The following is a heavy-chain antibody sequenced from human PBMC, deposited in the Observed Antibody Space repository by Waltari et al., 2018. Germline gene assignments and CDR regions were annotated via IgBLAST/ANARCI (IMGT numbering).Heavy chain of an antibody. CDR2: ISDDGSNK. Sequence: QVQLVESGGGVVQPGRSLRLSCAASGFTFSSYAMHWVRQAPGKGLEWVAVISDDGSNKYYADSVKGRFTISRDNSKNTLYLQMNSLRAEDTAVYYCAKGTPGDYWGQGTLVTVSS. CDR1: GFTFSSYA. J-gene: IGHJ4*02. V-gene: IGHV3-30-3*01. D-gene: IGHD1-1*01. CDR3: AKGTPGDY.